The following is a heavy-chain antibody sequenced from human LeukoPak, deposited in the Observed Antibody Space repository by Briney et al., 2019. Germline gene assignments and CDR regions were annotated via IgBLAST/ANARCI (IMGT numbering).Heavy chain of an antibody. CDR2: IGTAGDT. CDR1: GFTFSSCD. CDR3: ARGAVAGPCMDV. D-gene: IGHD6-19*01. J-gene: IGHJ6*02. Sequence: GGSLRLSCAASGFTFSSCDMHWVRQATGKGLEWVSAIGTAGDTYYPGSVKGRFTISRENAKNSLYLQMNSLRAGDTAVYYCARGAVAGPCMDVWGQGTTVTVSS. V-gene: IGHV3-13*01.